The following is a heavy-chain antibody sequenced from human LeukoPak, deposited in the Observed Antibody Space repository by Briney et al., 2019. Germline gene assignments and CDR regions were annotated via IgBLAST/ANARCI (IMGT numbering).Heavy chain of an antibody. CDR3: ARAYTMIVVVPGFDAFDI. CDR1: GFTFSSYW. J-gene: IGHJ3*02. V-gene: IGHV3-74*01. Sequence: PGGSLRLSCAASGFTFSSYWMHWVRLAPGKGLVWVSRINSDGSSTSYADSVKGRFTISRDNAKNTLYLQMNSLRAEDTAVYYCARAYTMIVVVPGFDAFDIWGQGTMVTVSS. D-gene: IGHD3-22*01. CDR2: INSDGSST.